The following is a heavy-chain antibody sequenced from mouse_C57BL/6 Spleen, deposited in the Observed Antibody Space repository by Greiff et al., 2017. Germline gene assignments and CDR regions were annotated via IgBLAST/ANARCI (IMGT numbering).Heavy chain of an antibody. Sequence: VQLQQSGPELVKPGASVKISCKASGYAFSSSWMNWVKQRPGKGLEWIGRIYPGDGDTNYNGKFKGKATLTADTSSSTAYMQLSSLTSEDSAVYYCARAGTHDAMDDGGQGTSVTVSS. CDR3: ARAGTHDAMDD. D-gene: IGHD3-3*01. CDR1: GYAFSSSW. J-gene: IGHJ4*01. CDR2: IYPGDGDT. V-gene: IGHV1-82*01.